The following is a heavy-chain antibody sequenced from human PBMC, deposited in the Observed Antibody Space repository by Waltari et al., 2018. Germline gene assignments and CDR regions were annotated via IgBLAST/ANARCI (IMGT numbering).Heavy chain of an antibody. CDR3: ARDRGNQDAFDI. CDR1: GFTFSTFA. J-gene: IGHJ3*02. Sequence: QVQLVESGGGVVQPGRSLRLSCAASGFTFSTFAMHWVRQAPGKGREWVAVISYDGSNKDYADSLKGRFTISRDNSKNTLYLQMNSLRAEDTAVYYCARDRGNQDAFDIWGQGTMVTVSS. D-gene: IGHD3-10*01. CDR2: ISYDGSNK. V-gene: IGHV3-30*01.